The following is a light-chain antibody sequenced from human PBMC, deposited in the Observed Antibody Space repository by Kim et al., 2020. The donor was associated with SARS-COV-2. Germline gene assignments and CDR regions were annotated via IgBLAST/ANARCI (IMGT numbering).Light chain of an antibody. V-gene: IGLV3-1*01. CDR1: GLGDKN. CDR2: EDR. CDR3: QAWDSSTVV. Sequence: VSPGQTAIITCSGNGLGDKNVCWYQQKAGQAPVLVIYEDRKRPSGIPERVSGSNSGNTATLTISGTQAMDEADYYCQAWDSSTVVFGGGTQLTVL. J-gene: IGLJ2*01.